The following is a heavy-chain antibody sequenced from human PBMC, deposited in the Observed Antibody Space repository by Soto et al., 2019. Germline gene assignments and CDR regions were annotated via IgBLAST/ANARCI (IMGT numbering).Heavy chain of an antibody. CDR1: GFTLGKYT. V-gene: IGHV3-23*01. CDR3: ARDREPDGIWTFDS. CDR2: SYSTGGT. J-gene: IGHJ4*02. Sequence: HPGGSLRLSCAASGFTLGKYTMGWVRQAPGKGLEWVAESYSTGGTEYADSVKGRFTISRDNSKNTLFLQMNSLRVEDTALYYCARDREPDGIWTFDSWGQGTLVTVSS. D-gene: IGHD3-9*01.